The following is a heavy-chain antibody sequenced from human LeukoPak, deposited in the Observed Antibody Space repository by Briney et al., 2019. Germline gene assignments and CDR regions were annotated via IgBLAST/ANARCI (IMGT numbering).Heavy chain of an antibody. J-gene: IGHJ5*02. CDR3: ARRKFYDTYLNP. V-gene: IGHV5-51*01. CDR1: EYDFANYW. Sequence: GDSLKISCKGPEYDFANYWIGCVRQTPGRGLEWMGIAHPATSIIHYGPSFQGQVTISFDRSLSTAYLQWTSLKASDSGMYFCARRKFYDTYLNPWGRGTLVTVSS. D-gene: IGHD2/OR15-2a*01. CDR2: AHPATSII.